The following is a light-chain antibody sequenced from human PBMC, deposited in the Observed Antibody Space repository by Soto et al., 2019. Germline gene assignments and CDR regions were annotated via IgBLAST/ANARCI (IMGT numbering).Light chain of an antibody. CDR2: AAS. Sequence: IRMTQSPSSLSASVGDRVTITCRTSQSIDNYLNWYQQKPGKAPKLLMYAASTLQSGVPSRFSGSGSETDFTLTISGLQPEDLATYYCQQSYTTLFTFGPGTKVDIK. J-gene: IGKJ3*01. CDR3: QQSYTTLFT. V-gene: IGKV1-39*01. CDR1: QSIDNY.